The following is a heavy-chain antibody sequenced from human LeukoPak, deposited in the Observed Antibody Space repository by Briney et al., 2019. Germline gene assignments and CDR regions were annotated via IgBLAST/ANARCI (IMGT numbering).Heavy chain of an antibody. CDR1: GGTFSSYA. CDR2: IIPIFGTA. V-gene: IGHV1-69*05. Sequence: ASVKVSCKASGGTFSSYAISWVRQAPGQGLEWMGGIIPIFGTANYAQKFQGRVTITTDESTSTAYMELSSLRSEDTAVYYCASWGIAVAGSRLDYWGQGTLVTVSS. D-gene: IGHD6-19*01. CDR3: ASWGIAVAGSRLDY. J-gene: IGHJ4*02.